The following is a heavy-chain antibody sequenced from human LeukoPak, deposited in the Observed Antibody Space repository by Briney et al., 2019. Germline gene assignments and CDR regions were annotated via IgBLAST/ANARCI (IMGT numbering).Heavy chain of an antibody. CDR1: GGTFSSYA. CDR2: IIPIFGTA. J-gene: IGHJ4*02. Sequence: SVKVSCKASGGTFSSYAISWVRQAPGQGLEWMGRIIPIFGTANYAQKFQGRVTITTDESTSTAYMELSSLRSEDTAVYYCAREDIVVVVAASHFDYWGQGTPVTVSS. CDR3: AREDIVVVVAASHFDY. V-gene: IGHV1-69*05. D-gene: IGHD2-15*01.